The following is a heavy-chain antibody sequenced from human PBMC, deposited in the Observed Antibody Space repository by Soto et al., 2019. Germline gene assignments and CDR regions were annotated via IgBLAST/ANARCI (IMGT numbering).Heavy chain of an antibody. CDR3: AREASVLIPAAQPSRFDS. V-gene: IGHV1-18*01. D-gene: IGHD2-2*01. Sequence: RASVKVSCKASGYTFTSYGISWVRQAPGQGLEWMGWISPYSGYTHSAQKFHGRLTLTTDTAASTAYMELRILRSADTALYYCAREASVLIPAAQPSRFDSWGQGTLVTVSS. CDR1: GYTFTSYG. J-gene: IGHJ4*02. CDR2: ISPYSGYT.